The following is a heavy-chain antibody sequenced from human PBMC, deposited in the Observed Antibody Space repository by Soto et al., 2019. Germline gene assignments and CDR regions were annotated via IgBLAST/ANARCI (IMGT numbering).Heavy chain of an antibody. J-gene: IGHJ6*03. CDR3: ARGTGGIAARRAAPPDYYYYMDV. D-gene: IGHD6-13*01. Sequence: ASVKVSCKASGYTFTSYGISWVRPAPGQGLEWMGWISAYNGKTKNAQKLQGRVTMTTDTSTRTAYMELRSLRSDDTAVYYCARGTGGIAARRAAPPDYYYYMDVWGKGTTVTVSS. V-gene: IGHV1-18*01. CDR2: ISAYNGKT. CDR1: GYTFTSYG.